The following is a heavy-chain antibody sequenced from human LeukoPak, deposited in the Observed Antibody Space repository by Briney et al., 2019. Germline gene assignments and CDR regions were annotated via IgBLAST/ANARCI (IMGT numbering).Heavy chain of an antibody. CDR1: GGSFSGYY. D-gene: IGHD2-2*01. J-gene: IGHJ5*02. V-gene: IGHV4-34*01. CDR2: INHSGSA. CDR3: ARGFSYQLLFRSGWFDP. Sequence: SETLSLTCAVYGGSFSGYYWSWIRQPPGKGLEWIGEINHSGSANYNPSLKSRVTISVDTSKNQFSLKLSSVTAADTAVYYCARGFSYQLLFRSGWFDPWGQGTLVTVSS.